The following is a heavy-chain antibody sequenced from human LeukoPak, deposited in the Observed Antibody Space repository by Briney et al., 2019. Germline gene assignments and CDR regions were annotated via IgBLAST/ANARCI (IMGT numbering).Heavy chain of an antibody. V-gene: IGHV4-34*01. CDR3: ARGLIRYFDWLLTNWFDP. CDR1: GGSFSGYN. Sequence: SETLSLTCAVYGGSFSGYNWSWIRQPPGKGLEWIGEINHSGSTNYNPSLKSRVTISVDTSKNQFSLKLSSVTAADTAVYYCARGLIRYFDWLLTNWFDPWGQGTLVTVSS. J-gene: IGHJ5*02. D-gene: IGHD3-9*01. CDR2: INHSGST.